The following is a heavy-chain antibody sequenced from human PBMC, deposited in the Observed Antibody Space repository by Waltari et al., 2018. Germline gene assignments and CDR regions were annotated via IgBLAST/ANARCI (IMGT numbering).Heavy chain of an antibody. CDR2: ISPRDRNP. Sequence: QVQLVQSGAEVKHPGASVKVSCKASGYTFTSYGITVLRQAPGQGLEWMGWISPRDRNPNYAQKIRGRGTLTTDTSTSTAYMGLRVLTSDDTAVYHCARGGLRGPDALDIWGQGTMVPVSS. CDR1: GYTFTSYG. J-gene: IGHJ3*02. D-gene: IGHD3-16*01. CDR3: ARGGLRGPDALDI. V-gene: IGHV1-18*01.